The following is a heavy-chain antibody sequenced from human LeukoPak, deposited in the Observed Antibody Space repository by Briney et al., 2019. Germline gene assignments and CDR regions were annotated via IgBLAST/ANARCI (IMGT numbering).Heavy chain of an antibody. CDR1: GGSISSYY. J-gene: IGHJ6*03. V-gene: IGHV4-59*01. CDR3: ARGGRGSYYYMDV. D-gene: IGHD1-26*01. CDR2: IYYSGST. Sequence: SETLSLTCTVSGGSISSYYWSWIRQPPGKGLERIGYIYYSGSTNYNPSLKSRVTISVDTSKNQFSLKLSSVTAADTAVYYCARGGRGSYYYMDVWGKGTTVTVSS.